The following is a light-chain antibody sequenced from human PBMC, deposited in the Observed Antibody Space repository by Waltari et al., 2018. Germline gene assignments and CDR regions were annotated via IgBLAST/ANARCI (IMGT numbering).Light chain of an antibody. V-gene: IGLV2-23*02. CDR1: SSDVGNYHR. Sequence: QSALTQPASVSGSPGQSITISCTGTSSDVGNYHRVSWYQKNPGKAPQLIIYGINMRPSGISNRFSGSKSGNTASLTISGLQAEDEADYYCCSYVTGGTLVFGGGTRLTVL. CDR3: CSYVTGGTLV. CDR2: GIN. J-gene: IGLJ2*01.